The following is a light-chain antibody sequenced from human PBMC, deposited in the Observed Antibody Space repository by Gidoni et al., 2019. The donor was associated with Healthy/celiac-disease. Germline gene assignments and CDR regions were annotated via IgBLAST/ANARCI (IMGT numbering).Light chain of an antibody. CDR2: LGS. CDR1: QSLLHSNGYNY. J-gene: IGKJ2*01. CDR3: MQALQTPYT. Sequence: DMVMNQAPLSLPVTPGEPASISCRSSQSLLHSNGYNYLDWYLQKPGQSPQLLIYLGSNRASGVPDRFSGSGSGTDFTLKISRVEAEDVGVYYCMQALQTPYTFGQGTKLEIK. V-gene: IGKV2-28*01.